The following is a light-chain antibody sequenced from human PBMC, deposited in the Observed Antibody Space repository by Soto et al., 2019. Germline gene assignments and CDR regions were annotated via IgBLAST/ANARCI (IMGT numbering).Light chain of an antibody. CDR2: GAS. CDR3: QQYNYWPRT. Sequence: DILLTQSPGPLSKKRGERATLYCRTSESVSSNLAWYQQKPGQAPSLLIYGASTRAAGVPVRFSGSGSGTEFTLTISSLQSEDFAVYYCQQYNYWPRTFGQGTKVDIK. CDR1: ESVSSN. V-gene: IGKV3-15*01. J-gene: IGKJ1*01.